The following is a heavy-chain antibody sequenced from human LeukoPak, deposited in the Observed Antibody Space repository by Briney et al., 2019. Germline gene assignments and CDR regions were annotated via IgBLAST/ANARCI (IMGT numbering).Heavy chain of an antibody. Sequence: GGSLRLSCAASGFTFSSYAMSWVRQAPGKGLEWVSGFSGVGGGGSTFYADSVKGRFTISRDNFKSTLYLQMNSLRAEDTALYYCARASDSTGYPQLPFDYWGQGTLVTVSS. J-gene: IGHJ4*02. CDR2: FSGVGGGGST. V-gene: IGHV3-23*01. CDR3: ARASDSTGYPQLPFDY. D-gene: IGHD3-22*01. CDR1: GFTFSSYA.